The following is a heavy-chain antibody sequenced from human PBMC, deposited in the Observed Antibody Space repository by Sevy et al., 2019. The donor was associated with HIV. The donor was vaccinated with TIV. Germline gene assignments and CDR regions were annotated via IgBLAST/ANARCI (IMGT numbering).Heavy chain of an antibody. V-gene: IGHV3-23*01. CDR3: AKGGGIAARLPYYYGMDV. J-gene: IGHJ6*02. D-gene: IGHD6-6*01. CDR2: VGSGGST. Sequence: GGSLRLSCAASGFTLNNYAMSWVRQAPGKGLEWVSGVGSGGSTYYADSLKGRFTISRDNSKNTLYLQMNSLRAEDTAVYYCAKGGGIAARLPYYYGMDVWGQGTTVTVSS. CDR1: GFTLNNYA.